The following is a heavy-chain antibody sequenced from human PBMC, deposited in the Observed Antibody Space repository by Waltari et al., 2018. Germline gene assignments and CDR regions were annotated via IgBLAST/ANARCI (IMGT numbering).Heavy chain of an antibody. CDR2: INPNSGGT. J-gene: IGHJ3*02. Sequence: QVQLVQSGAEVKKPGASVKVSCKASGSTFTGYYMHWVRPAPGQGLEWMGWINPNSGGTNYAQKFQGRVTMTRDTSISTAYMELSRLRSDDTAVYYCARRRYCGGDCYGDAFDIWGQGTMVTVSS. CDR3: ARRRYCGGDCYGDAFDI. D-gene: IGHD2-21*02. CDR1: GSTFTGYY. V-gene: IGHV1-2*02.